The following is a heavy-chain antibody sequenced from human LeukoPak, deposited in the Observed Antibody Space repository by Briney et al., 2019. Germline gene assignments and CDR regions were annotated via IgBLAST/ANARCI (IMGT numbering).Heavy chain of an antibody. V-gene: IGHV3-23*01. D-gene: IGHD6-19*01. Sequence: GGSLRLSCAASGFTFSSYAMSWVHQAPGKGLEWVSAISGSGGSTYYADSVKGRFTISRDNSKNTLYLQMNSLRAEDTAVYYCAKVSGYSSGWSHYWGQGTLVTVSS. J-gene: IGHJ4*02. CDR1: GFTFSSYA. CDR2: ISGSGGST. CDR3: AKVSGYSSGWSHY.